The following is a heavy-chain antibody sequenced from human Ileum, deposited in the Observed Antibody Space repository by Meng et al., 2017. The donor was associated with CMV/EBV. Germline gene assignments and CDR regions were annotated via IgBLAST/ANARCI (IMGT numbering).Heavy chain of an antibody. Sequence: GGSLRLSCEVSGFIFDDYAMHWVRQVPGEGLEAVAVISWDGSSIYYEESVKGRFTIARDNKKNFLSLEMKSLTAEDSAVYYCARTRGSRVYDALDVWGPGTTVTVSS. V-gene: IGHV3-43D*03. J-gene: IGHJ6*02. D-gene: IGHD6-6*01. CDR2: ISWDGSSI. CDR1: GFIFDDYA. CDR3: ARTRGSRVYDALDV.